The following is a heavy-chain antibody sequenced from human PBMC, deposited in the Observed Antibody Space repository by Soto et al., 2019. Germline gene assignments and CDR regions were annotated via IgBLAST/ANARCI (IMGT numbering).Heavy chain of an antibody. J-gene: IGHJ3*02. CDR1: GFTFSTYA. Sequence: QVQLLESGGGVVQPGRSLRLSCAASGFTFSTYAMHWVRQAPGKGLEWVAVISYDGSNKHYADSVKGRFTISRDNSKNTLYLQMNSLRTEDTAVYYCARGGKDGYRKDAFDIWGQGTMVTVSS. CDR2: ISYDGSNK. D-gene: IGHD5-12*01. CDR3: ARGGKDGYRKDAFDI. V-gene: IGHV3-30-3*01.